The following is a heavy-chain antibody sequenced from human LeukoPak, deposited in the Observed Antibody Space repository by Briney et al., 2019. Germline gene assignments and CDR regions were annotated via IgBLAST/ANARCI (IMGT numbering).Heavy chain of an antibody. CDR1: GFIFSDYY. J-gene: IGHJ4*02. Sequence: GGSLRLSCAASGFIFSDYYMSWIRQAPGKGLEWVSYISGSGTTIKYADSMKGRFTISRDNAKRSLYLHMNSLRAEDTAVYYCAAHYGGNSGYWGQGTLVTVYS. CDR3: AAHYGGNSGY. CDR2: ISGSGTTI. V-gene: IGHV3-11*01. D-gene: IGHD4-23*01.